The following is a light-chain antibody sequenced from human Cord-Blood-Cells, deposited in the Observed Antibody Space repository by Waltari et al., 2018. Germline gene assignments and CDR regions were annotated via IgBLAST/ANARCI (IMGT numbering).Light chain of an antibody. CDR1: QSVLYSSNNKNY. CDR2: WAS. J-gene: IGKJ3*01. CDR3: QQYYSTPFT. Sequence: DIVMTQSPDSLAVSLGESATINCKSSQSVLYSSNNKNYLAWYQQKPGQPPKLLIDWASTRESGVPDRFSGSGSGTDFTLTISSLQAEDVAVYYCQQYYSTPFTFGPGTKVDIK. V-gene: IGKV4-1*01.